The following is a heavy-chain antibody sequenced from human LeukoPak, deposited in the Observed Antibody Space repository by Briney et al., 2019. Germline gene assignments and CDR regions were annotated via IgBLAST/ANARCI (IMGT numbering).Heavy chain of an antibody. D-gene: IGHD3-16*01. V-gene: IGHV4-61*02. CDR1: GGSISSGSYY. CDR2: IYTSGST. CDR3: ARDRAVGAKVDY. Sequence: SQTLSLTCTVSGGSISSGSYYWSWIRQPAGKGLEWIGRIYTSGSTNYNPSLKSRVTISVDTSKNQFSLKLSSVTAADTAVYYCARDRAVGAKVDYWGQGTLVTVSS. J-gene: IGHJ4*02.